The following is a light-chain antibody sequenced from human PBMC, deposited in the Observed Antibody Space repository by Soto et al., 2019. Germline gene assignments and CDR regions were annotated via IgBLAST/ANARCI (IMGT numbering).Light chain of an antibody. J-gene: IGLJ2*01. CDR3: SSYTYTSPI. CDR2: DVS. V-gene: IGLV2-14*01. Sequence: QSALTQPASVSGSPGQSITISCTGTSSDVGGYNYVSWYQQHPGKAPKLMIYDVSNRPSGISNRFSGSKSGNTASLTISGLQAEDEADYFCSSYTYTSPISGGGTKLTVL. CDR1: SSDVGGYNY.